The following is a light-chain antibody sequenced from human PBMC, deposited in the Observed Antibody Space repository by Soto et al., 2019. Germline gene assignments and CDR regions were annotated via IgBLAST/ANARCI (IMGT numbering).Light chain of an antibody. CDR3: QQRSNWPPLT. CDR2: GAS. CDR1: QIVSSSY. V-gene: IGKV3-11*01. Sequence: EIVLTQSPGTLSLSPGERATLSCRAGQIVSSSYLAWXXXXPXRXRXLLIYGASNRATGIPARFSGSGSGTDFTLTISSLEPEDFAVYYCQQRSNWPPLTFGQGTRLEIK. J-gene: IGKJ5*01.